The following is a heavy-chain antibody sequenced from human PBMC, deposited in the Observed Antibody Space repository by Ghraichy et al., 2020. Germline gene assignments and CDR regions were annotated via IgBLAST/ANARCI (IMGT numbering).Heavy chain of an antibody. CDR2: ISGSGGST. CDR1: GFTFSSYA. CDR3: AKDPGREYYYYYGMDV. J-gene: IGHJ6*02. V-gene: IGHV3-23*01. D-gene: IGHD5-24*01. Sequence: GGSLRLSCAASGFTFSSYAMSWVRQAPGKGLEWVSAISGSGGSTYYADSVKGRFTISRDNSKNTLYLQMNSLRAEDTAVYYCAKDPGREYYYYYGMDVWGQGTTVTVSS.